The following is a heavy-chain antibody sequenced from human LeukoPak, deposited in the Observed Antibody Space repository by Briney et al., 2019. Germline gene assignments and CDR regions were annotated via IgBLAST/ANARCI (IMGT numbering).Heavy chain of an antibody. CDR1: GGSISSSSYY. J-gene: IGHJ4*02. Sequence: SETLSLTCTVSGGSISSSSYYWGWIRQPPGQGLEWFGSICYSGSTYYNPSLKGRVTISVDTSKNQFSLKLSSVTAADTAVYYCARLFSSSPTKDFDYWGQGTLVTVSS. CDR3: ARLFSSSPTKDFDY. V-gene: IGHV4-39*01. D-gene: IGHD6-6*01. CDR2: ICYSGST.